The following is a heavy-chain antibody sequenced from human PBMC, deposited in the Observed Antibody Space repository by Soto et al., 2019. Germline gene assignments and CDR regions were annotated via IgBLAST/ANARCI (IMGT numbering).Heavy chain of an antibody. CDR1: VFTFSNYA. CDR2: ISGGGGDT. J-gene: IGHJ6*02. Sequence: EVQLLESGGGLVQPGGSLRLSCAASVFTFSNYAMSWVRQAPGKGLEWVSLISGGGGDTYYADSVKGRFTISRDNGNNTLYLQMNNLRADDTAVYYCAKDYIKRGRGIVPAYGVDVWGQGTTVTVSS. CDR3: AKDYIKRGRGIVPAYGVDV. V-gene: IGHV3-23*01. D-gene: IGHD2-8*01.